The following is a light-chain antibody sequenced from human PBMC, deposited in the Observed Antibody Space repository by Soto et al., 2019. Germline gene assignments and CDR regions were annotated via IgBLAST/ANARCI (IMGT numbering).Light chain of an antibody. CDR1: QSVSGE. CDR2: GVS. J-gene: IGKJ2*01. V-gene: IGKV1-5*01. Sequence: DIPMTQSPSALSASVGDRVTFTCRASQSVSGELAWYQQKPGEAPKPLIYGVSNLESGVPSRFSGSGSGTDFTLTISSLQPDDFATYYCQQYKSYSTFGQVTNLEIK. CDR3: QQYKSYST.